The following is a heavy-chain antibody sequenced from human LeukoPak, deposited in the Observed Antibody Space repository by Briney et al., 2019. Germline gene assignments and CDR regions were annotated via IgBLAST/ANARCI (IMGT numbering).Heavy chain of an antibody. CDR3: ARGPVPAAASSFDY. J-gene: IGHJ4*02. Sequence: GGSLRHSCAASGFTVSSNYMSWVRQAPGKGLEWVSVIYSGGSTYYADSVKGRFTISRDNSKNTLYLQMNSLRAEDTAVYYCARGPVPAAASSFDYWGQGTLVTVSS. V-gene: IGHV3-66*01. CDR1: GFTVSSNY. CDR2: IYSGGST. D-gene: IGHD2-2*01.